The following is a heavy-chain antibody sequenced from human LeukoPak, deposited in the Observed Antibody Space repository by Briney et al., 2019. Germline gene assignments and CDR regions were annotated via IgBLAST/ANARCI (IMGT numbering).Heavy chain of an antibody. CDR2: IYYSGTT. CDR1: GDSIYSGGLY. J-gene: IGHJ4*02. CDR3: ARARRLAHDTSFYIDS. Sequence: SETLSLTCTVSGDSIYSGGLYWSWVRQHPGKGLEWIGHIYYSGTTYYNPSLESRLIISVDTSKNEFSLKVSSMTAADTAVYFCARARRLAHDTSFYIDSRGQGTLVTVSS. V-gene: IGHV4-31*03. D-gene: IGHD1-1*01.